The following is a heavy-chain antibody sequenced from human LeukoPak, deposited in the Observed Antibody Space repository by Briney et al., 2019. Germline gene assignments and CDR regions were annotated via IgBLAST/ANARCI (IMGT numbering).Heavy chain of an antibody. V-gene: IGHV4-39*01. J-gene: IGHJ4*02. CDR2: IYYSGRT. CDR1: GGSISSSSYH. CDR3: SRRRDYYDSSGYAFDY. D-gene: IGHD3-22*01. Sequence: SETLSLTCTVSGGSISSSSYHWGWIRQPPGKGLEWFGSIYYSGRTYYNPSLKGRVTISVDTSKNQFSLELSSVAAADTGVYYCSRRRDYYDSSGYAFDYWGQGTLVTVSS.